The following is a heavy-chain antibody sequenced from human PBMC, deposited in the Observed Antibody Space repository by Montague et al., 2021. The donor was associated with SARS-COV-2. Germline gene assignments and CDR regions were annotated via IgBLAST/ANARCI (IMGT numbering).Heavy chain of an antibody. CDR1: GFTFSSYA. D-gene: IGHD5-18*01. V-gene: IGHV3-23*01. CDR3: TKGTNVQRWLCGYFDY. J-gene: IGHJ4*02. CDR2: ISGSGGSA. Sequence: SLRLSCAASGFTFSSYAMSWVRQAPGKGLEWVSGISGSGGSANYADSVKGRFTISRDNSKNTLYLQMNSLRAEDTAVYYCTKGTNVQRWLCGYFDYWGRGTLVTVSS.